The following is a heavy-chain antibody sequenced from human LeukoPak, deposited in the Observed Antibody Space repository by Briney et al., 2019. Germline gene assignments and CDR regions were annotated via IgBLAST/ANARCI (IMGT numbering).Heavy chain of an antibody. D-gene: IGHD3-3*01. J-gene: IGHJ6*03. CDR2: ISSTGGTT. V-gene: IGHV3-23*01. Sequence: PGGSLRLSRAASGITFSSYGMSWVGQAPGKGLEWVSSISSTGGTTYYADSVKGRFSISRDNSKNTLYLQVSSLRAEDTAVYYCAKGSKGVVFTRDHYMDVWGKGTTVSISS. CDR3: AKGSKGVVFTRDHYMDV. CDR1: GITFSSYG.